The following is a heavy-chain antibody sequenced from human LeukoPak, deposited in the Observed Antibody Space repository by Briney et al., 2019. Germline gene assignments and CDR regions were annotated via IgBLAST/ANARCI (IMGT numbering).Heavy chain of an antibody. Sequence: NPGGSLRLSCAGSGFTFSGYSLNWVRQAPGTGLEWVSSITSSGSSMYYADSVKGRFTISRDNAKNSLYLQMNSLRAEDTALYYCAKDIGGEGILTGCDYWGQGTLVTVSS. CDR1: GFTFSGYS. D-gene: IGHD3-9*01. CDR3: AKDIGGEGILTGCDY. V-gene: IGHV3-21*04. J-gene: IGHJ4*02. CDR2: ITSSGSSM.